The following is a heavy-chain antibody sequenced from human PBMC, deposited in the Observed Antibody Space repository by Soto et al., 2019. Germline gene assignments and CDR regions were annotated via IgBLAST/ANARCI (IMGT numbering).Heavy chain of an antibody. Sequence: GGSLRLSCAASGFTFSSYGMHWVRQAPGKGLEWVAVIWYDGSNKYYADSVKGRFTISRDNSKNTLYLQMNSLRAEDTAVYYCARDAYSYGYETSVDYWGQGTLVTVSS. V-gene: IGHV3-33*01. CDR2: IWYDGSNK. D-gene: IGHD5-18*01. CDR3: ARDAYSYGYETSVDY. CDR1: GFTFSSYG. J-gene: IGHJ4*02.